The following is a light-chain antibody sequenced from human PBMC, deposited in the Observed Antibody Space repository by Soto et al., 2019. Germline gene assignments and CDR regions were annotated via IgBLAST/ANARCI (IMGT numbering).Light chain of an antibody. J-gene: IGKJ1*01. CDR1: QSISTW. CDR2: DAS. CDR3: QQFNSYART. Sequence: DIQMTQSPSTLSASVGDRVTITCRASQSISTWLAWYQQKPGKAPKILIYDASSLESGVPLRFSGSGSGTDFKLTISSLQPDDFATYDCQQFNSYARTFGQGTKVEIK. V-gene: IGKV1-5*01.